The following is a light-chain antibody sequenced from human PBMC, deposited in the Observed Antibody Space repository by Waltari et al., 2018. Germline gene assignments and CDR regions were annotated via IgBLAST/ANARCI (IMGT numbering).Light chain of an antibody. CDR1: QSISSY. V-gene: IGKV1-39*01. Sequence: DIQMTQSPSSLSASVGDSVTMTCRASQSISSYLNWYQQKPGKAPKFLIYAASSLQSGVPLRFSGSGSGTDFTLTISSLQPEDFATYYCQQSYSSPWTFGQGTKVEI. CDR3: QQSYSSPWT. J-gene: IGKJ1*01. CDR2: AAS.